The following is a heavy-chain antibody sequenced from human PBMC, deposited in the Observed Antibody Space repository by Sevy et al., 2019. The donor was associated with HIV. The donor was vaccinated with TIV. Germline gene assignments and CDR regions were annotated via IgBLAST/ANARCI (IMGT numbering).Heavy chain of an antibody. CDR1: GFTFSSYA. Sequence: GSLRLSCAASGFTFSSYAMHWVRQAPGKGLEWVAVISYDGSNKYYADSVKGRFTISRDNSKNTLYLQMNSLRAEDTAVYYCARDRYYYGSGSHDAFDIWGQGTMVTVSS. V-gene: IGHV3-30-3*01. CDR3: ARDRYYYGSGSHDAFDI. J-gene: IGHJ3*02. CDR2: ISYDGSNK. D-gene: IGHD3-10*01.